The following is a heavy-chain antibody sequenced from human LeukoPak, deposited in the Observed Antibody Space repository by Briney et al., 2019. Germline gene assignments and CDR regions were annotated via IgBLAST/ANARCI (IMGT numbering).Heavy chain of an antibody. CDR3: AREGIAARPAFDY. Sequence: PSETLSLTCTVSGGSISSSSYYRGWIRQPPGKGLEWIGYIYYSGSTNYNPSLQSRVTVSVDTSKNQFSLKLTSVTAADTAVYYCAREGIAARPAFDYWGQGTLVTVSS. J-gene: IGHJ4*02. CDR1: GGSISSSSYY. V-gene: IGHV4-61*01. D-gene: IGHD6-6*01. CDR2: IYYSGST.